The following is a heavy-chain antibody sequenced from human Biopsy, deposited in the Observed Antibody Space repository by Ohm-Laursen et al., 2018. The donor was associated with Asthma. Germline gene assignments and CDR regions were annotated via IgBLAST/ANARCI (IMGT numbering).Heavy chain of an antibody. J-gene: IGHJ4*02. V-gene: IGHV3-53*01. CDR1: GFTVSTNG. D-gene: IGHD3-10*01. Sequence: LRLSCAASGFTVSTNGMSWVRQPPGKGLEWVSVIYSGGGTYYADSVQGRVTISRDNSKNTLPLQMNSLRAEDTAVYYCAKDERLYYGSDSKYMQPVPLGDWGQGTLVIVSA. CDR3: AKDERLYYGSDSKYMQPVPLGD. CDR2: IYSGGGT.